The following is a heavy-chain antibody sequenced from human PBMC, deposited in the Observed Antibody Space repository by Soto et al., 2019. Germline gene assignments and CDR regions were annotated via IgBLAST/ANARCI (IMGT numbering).Heavy chain of an antibody. CDR2: ISYDGSNK. Sequence: PGGSLRLSCAASGFTFSSYSMHCVRQAPGKGLEWVAVISYDGSNKYYADSVKGRFTISRDNSKNTLYLQMNSLRAEDTAVYYCAKDFAVPAAIMDVWGQGTTVTVSS. V-gene: IGHV3-30*18. CDR1: GFTFSSYS. J-gene: IGHJ6*02. CDR3: AKDFAVPAAIMDV. D-gene: IGHD2-2*01.